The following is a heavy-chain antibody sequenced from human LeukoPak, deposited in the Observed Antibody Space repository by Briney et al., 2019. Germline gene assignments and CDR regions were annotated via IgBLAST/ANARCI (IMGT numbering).Heavy chain of an antibody. CDR1: GFTFNAYY. J-gene: IGHJ5*02. Sequence: GGSLRLSCAATGFTFNAYYMSWIRQAPGKGLEWLSYINIGGTNTLYADSAKGRFTISRDNAKKSLYLEMNNLRAEDTAVYYCATDGAGFDIGGQGVLVTVSS. V-gene: IGHV3-11*01. CDR2: INIGGTNT. CDR3: ATDGAGFDI.